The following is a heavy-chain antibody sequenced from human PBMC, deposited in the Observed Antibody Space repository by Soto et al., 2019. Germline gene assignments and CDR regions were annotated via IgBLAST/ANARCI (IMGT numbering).Heavy chain of an antibody. Sequence: SVKVSCKASGGTFSSYAISWVRQAPGQGLEWMGGIIPIFGTANYAQKFQGRVTITADESTSTAYMELSSLRSEDTAVYYCARDRLGYYDTNGYYYGMDVWAKGPRSPSP. CDR1: GGTFSSYA. J-gene: IGHJ6*02. V-gene: IGHV1-69*13. D-gene: IGHD3-22*01. CDR3: ARDRLGYYDTNGYYYGMDV. CDR2: IIPIFGTA.